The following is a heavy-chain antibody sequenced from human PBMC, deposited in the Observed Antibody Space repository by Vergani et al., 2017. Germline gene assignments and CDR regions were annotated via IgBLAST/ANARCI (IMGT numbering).Heavy chain of an antibody. V-gene: IGHV4-38-2*01. Sequence: QVQLLESGPGLLKPSETLSLTFPVSGYSITSGYYWGWIRQPPGRGLEWIGSIYHTGSAYYNPTLKSRVTVSVETSMNKVPLKLNSVTAADTAVYYCVRTVALWFGESKDGGWFDPWGQGTLVTVTS. CDR2: IYHTGSA. D-gene: IGHD3-10*01. CDR1: GYSITSGYY. J-gene: IGHJ5*02. CDR3: VRTVALWFGESKDGGWFDP.